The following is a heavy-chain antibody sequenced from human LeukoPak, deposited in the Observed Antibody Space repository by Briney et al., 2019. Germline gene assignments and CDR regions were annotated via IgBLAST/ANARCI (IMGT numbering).Heavy chain of an antibody. D-gene: IGHD3-22*01. J-gene: IGHJ4*02. V-gene: IGHV4-39*07. CDR3: AREKGYYDSSGSNEYYFDY. CDR2: IYYSGST. Sequence: PSETLSLTCTVSGGSISSSSYYWGCIRQPPGKGLEWIGSIYYSGSTYYNPSLKSRVTISVDTSKNQFSLKLSSVTAADTAVYYCAREKGYYDSSGSNEYYFDYWGQGTLVTVSS. CDR1: GGSISSSSYY.